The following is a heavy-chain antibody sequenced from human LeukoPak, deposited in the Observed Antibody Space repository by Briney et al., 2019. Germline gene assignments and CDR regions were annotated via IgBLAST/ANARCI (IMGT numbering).Heavy chain of an antibody. CDR3: ARDSPSLRLGESNIPY. J-gene: IGHJ4*02. V-gene: IGHV4-39*07. CDR2: IYYSGST. CDR1: GGSISSSSYY. Sequence: MTSETLSLTCTVSGGSISSSSYYWGWIRQPPGKGLKWIGSIYYSGSTNYNPSLKSRVTISVDTSKNQFSLKLSSVTAADTAVYYCARDSPSLRLGESNIPYWGQGTLVTVSS. D-gene: IGHD3-16*01.